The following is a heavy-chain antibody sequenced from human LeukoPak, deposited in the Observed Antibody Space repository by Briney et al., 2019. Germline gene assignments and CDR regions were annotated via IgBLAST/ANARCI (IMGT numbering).Heavy chain of an antibody. D-gene: IGHD3-3*01. CDR1: GYTFTDYY. J-gene: IGHJ6*02. V-gene: IGHV1-2*02. Sequence: ASVEVSCKASGYTFTDYYMHWVRQAPGQGLEWMGWINPKRGGTNYAQKFQGRVTMTRDKPISTAYMELSRLRSDDTAVYYCARAEGVNDFWSGYSTNGMDVWGQGTTVTVSS. CDR2: INPKRGGT. CDR3: ARAEGVNDFWSGYSTNGMDV.